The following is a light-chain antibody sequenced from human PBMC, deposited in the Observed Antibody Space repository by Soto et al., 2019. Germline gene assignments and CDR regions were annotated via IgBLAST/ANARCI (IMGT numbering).Light chain of an antibody. J-gene: IGLJ2*01. Sequence: QSALTQPASVSGSPGQSITISCTGTSSDVGSYNLVSWYQQHPGKAPKLMIYEGNKRPSGVSNRFSASKSGNTASLTISGLQAEDEADYYCCAYAGSNPLVFGGGTKVTVL. V-gene: IGLV2-23*01. CDR1: SSDVGSYNL. CDR2: EGN. CDR3: CAYAGSNPLV.